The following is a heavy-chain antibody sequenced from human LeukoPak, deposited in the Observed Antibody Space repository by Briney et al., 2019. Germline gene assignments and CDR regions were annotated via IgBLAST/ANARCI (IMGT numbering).Heavy chain of an antibody. CDR3: ASRSSWYGGAWFDY. J-gene: IGHJ4*02. V-gene: IGHV4-39*01. CDR1: GGSISSSSYY. Sequence: SETLSLTCTVSGGSISSSSYYWGWIRQPPGKGLEWVGSIYYSGSTYYNPSPKSRGTIPVDTSKNQFSLKLSSVTAADTAVYYCASRSSWYGGAWFDYWGQGTLVTVSS. D-gene: IGHD6-13*01. CDR2: IYYSGST.